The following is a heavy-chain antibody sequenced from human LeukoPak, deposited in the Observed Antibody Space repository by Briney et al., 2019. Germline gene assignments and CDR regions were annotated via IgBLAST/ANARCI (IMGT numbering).Heavy chain of an antibody. V-gene: IGHV1-69*13. Sequence: SVKVSCKASGGTFSSYAISWVRQAPGQGLEWMGGIIPIFGTANYAQKFQGRVTITADESTSTAYMELSSLRSEDTAVYYCARDQDYYDSSGYYYFDYWGQGTLVTVSS. CDR3: ARDQDYYDSSGYYYFDY. CDR2: IIPIFGTA. D-gene: IGHD3-22*01. CDR1: GGTFSSYA. J-gene: IGHJ4*02.